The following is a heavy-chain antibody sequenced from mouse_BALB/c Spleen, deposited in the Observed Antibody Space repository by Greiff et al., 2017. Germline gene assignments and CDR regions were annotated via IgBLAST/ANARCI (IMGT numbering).Heavy chain of an antibody. Sequence: QVQLQQSGAELVRPGASVKLSCKASGYTFTSYWINWVKQRPGQGLEWIGNIYPSDSYTNYNQKFKDKATLTVDKSSSTAYMQLSSPTSEDSAVYYRTRGGKVRNYFDYWGQGTTLTVSS. V-gene: IGHV1-69*02. D-gene: IGHD2-14*01. J-gene: IGHJ2*01. CDR1: GYTFTSYW. CDR3: TRGGKVRNYFDY. CDR2: IYPSDSYT.